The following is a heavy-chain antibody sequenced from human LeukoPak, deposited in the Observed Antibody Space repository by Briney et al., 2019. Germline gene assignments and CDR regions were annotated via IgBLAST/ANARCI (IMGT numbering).Heavy chain of an antibody. J-gene: IGHJ6*03. D-gene: IGHD3-10*01. V-gene: IGHV5-51*01. CDR3: ASSIIRGGYYYYMDV. CDR1: GYSFTTYW. CDR2: IYPGDSDT. Sequence: GESLKISCKGSGYSFTTYWIGWVRQMPGKGLEWMGIIYPGDSDTRYSPSFQGQVTISADKSISTAYLQWSSLKASDTAMYYCASSIIRGGYYYYMDVWGKGTTVTVAS.